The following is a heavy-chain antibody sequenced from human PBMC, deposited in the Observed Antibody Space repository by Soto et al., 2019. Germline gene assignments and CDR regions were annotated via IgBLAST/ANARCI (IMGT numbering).Heavy chain of an antibody. CDR1: GFIFGTYA. Sequence: PGGSLRLSCAASGFIFGTYAMSWVRQAPGKGPEWVAVISDTGGGTYYAGSVKGRFTISRDNSKNTLYLQMNSLRAEDTGLYYCAKDAGGGPYSTAWYEFDYWGQGTQVTVS. D-gene: IGHD2-2*01. CDR3: AKDAGGGPYSTAWYEFDY. CDR2: ISDTGGGT. V-gene: IGHV3-23*01. J-gene: IGHJ4*02.